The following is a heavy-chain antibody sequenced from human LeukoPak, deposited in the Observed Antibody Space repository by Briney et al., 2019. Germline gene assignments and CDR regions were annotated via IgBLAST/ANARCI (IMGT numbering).Heavy chain of an antibody. CDR1: GGSISSYY. V-gene: IGHV4-4*07. CDR3: AREKGIAVAGTLSDWFDP. J-gene: IGHJ5*02. CDR2: NYTSGST. D-gene: IGHD6-19*01. Sequence: PSETLSLTCTVSGGSISSYYWSWIRQPAGKGLEWIGRNYTSGSTNYNPSLKSRVTMSVDTSKNQFSLKLSSVTAADTAVYYCAREKGIAVAGTLSDWFDPWGQGTLVTVSS.